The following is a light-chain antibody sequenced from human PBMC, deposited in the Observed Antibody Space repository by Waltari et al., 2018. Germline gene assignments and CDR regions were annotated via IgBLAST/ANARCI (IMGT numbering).Light chain of an antibody. CDR1: RPTIAGNT. CDR2: SNN. V-gene: IGLV1-44*01. J-gene: IGLJ2*01. Sequence: QSVLTQPPSASGTPGQRVTIPCSGSRPTIAGNTVNWYQQLPTTAPKLLIYSNNQRPAGVPDRFSGSKSGTSASLAISGLQSEDEADYYCAAWDDSLNGHVVFGGGTKLTVL. CDR3: AAWDDSLNGHVV.